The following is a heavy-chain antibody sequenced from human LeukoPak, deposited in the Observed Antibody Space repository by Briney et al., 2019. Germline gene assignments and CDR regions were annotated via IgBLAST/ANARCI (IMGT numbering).Heavy chain of an antibody. CDR1: GGTFRDYY. J-gene: IGHJ5*02. CDR2: INHSGST. Sequence: SGTLSLTCAVYGGTFRDYYWSGIRQPPGKGLEWIGEINHSGSTNYNPSLKSRVTISVDTSKNQFSLKLSSVTAADTAVYYCARVKITGYSSGWYWFDPWGQGTLVTVSS. D-gene: IGHD6-19*01. V-gene: IGHV4-34*01. CDR3: ARVKITGYSSGWYWFDP.